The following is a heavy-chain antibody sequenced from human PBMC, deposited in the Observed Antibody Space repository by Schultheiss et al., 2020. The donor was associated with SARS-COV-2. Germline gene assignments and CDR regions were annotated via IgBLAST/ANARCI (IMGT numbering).Heavy chain of an antibody. CDR3: ATSHAPGRIAVAGYFDY. Sequence: GGSLRLSCAASGFTFSSYWMHWVRQAPGKGLVWVSTISSSGGATYYADSVKGRFPISRDNSKNTLYLQMDNLRAEDTAVYYCATSHAPGRIAVAGYFDYWGQGTLVTVSS. CDR1: GFTFSSYW. D-gene: IGHD6-19*01. J-gene: IGHJ4*02. CDR2: ISSSGGAT. V-gene: IGHV3-23*01.